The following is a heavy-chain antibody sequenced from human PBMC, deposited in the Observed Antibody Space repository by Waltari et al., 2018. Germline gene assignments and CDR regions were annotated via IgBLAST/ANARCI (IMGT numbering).Heavy chain of an antibody. Sequence: QVQLQESGPGLVKPSETLSLSCTVSGDSISDCYWGWIRQPAGKGLEWIGRMSTSGGINYNPFLMSRVTMSLDTSKNQFSLRLSSVTAADTAVYYCARECRLAAAGPKYYYYGMDVWGQGTTVTVSS. CDR2: MSTSGGI. J-gene: IGHJ6*02. CDR3: ARECRLAAAGPKYYYYGMDV. V-gene: IGHV4-4*07. CDR1: GDSISDCY. D-gene: IGHD6-13*01.